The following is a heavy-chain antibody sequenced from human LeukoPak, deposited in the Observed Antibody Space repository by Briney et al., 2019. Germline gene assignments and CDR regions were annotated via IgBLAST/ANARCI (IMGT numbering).Heavy chain of an antibody. CDR1: GFTFSSYS. CDR3: AKDARYCSSTSCSLGMDV. J-gene: IGHJ6*02. CDR2: ISSSSSYI. V-gene: IGHV3-21*04. D-gene: IGHD2-2*01. Sequence: PGGSLRLSCAASGFTFSSYSMNWVRQAPGKGLEWVSSISSSSSYIYYADSVKGRFTISRDNAKNSLYLQMNSLRAEDTAVYYCAKDARYCSSTSCSLGMDVWGQGTTVTVSS.